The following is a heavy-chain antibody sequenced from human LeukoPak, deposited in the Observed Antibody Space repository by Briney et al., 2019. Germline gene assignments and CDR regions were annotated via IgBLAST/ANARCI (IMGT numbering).Heavy chain of an antibody. D-gene: IGHD1-26*01. V-gene: IGHV4-59*08. CDR1: GGSLSSYY. J-gene: IGHJ5*02. CDR2: IYYSGRT. CDR3: ARWVGATWFDP. Sequence: SETLSLTCTVSGGSLSSYYWSWVRQPPGKGVEWSGYIYYSGRTNYNTSIKSRVTISVDKSKNQFSLKLSSVTAADTAVYYCARWVGATWFDPWGQGTLVTVSS.